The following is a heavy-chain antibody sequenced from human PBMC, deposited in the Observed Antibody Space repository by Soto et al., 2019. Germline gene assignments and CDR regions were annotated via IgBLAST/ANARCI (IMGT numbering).Heavy chain of an antibody. CDR2: IIPIFGTA. CDR1: GGTFSSYA. D-gene: IGHD3-22*01. CDR3: ARSTMIVRKYDNWFDP. J-gene: IGHJ5*02. V-gene: IGHV1-69*06. Sequence: QVQLVQSGAEVKKPGSSVKVSCKASGGTFSSYAISWVRQAPGQGLEWMGRIIPIFGTANYAQKFQGRVTITADKSTSTAYMELSSLRSEDTAVYYCARSTMIVRKYDNWFDPWGQGTLVTVSS.